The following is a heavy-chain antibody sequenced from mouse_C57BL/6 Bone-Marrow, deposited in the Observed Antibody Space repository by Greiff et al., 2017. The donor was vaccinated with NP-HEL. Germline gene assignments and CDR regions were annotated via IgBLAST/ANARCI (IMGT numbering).Heavy chain of an antibody. Sequence: QVQLQQPGAELVKPGASVKMSCKASGYTFTSYWITWVKQRPGQGLEWIGDIYPGSGSTNYNEQFKSKATLTVDTSSSTAYMQLSSLTSEDSAVYYCARMGGSNYEGYWYFDVWGTGTTVTVSS. CDR2: IYPGSGST. D-gene: IGHD2-5*01. CDR3: ARMGGSNYEGYWYFDV. V-gene: IGHV1-55*01. CDR1: GYTFTSYW. J-gene: IGHJ1*03.